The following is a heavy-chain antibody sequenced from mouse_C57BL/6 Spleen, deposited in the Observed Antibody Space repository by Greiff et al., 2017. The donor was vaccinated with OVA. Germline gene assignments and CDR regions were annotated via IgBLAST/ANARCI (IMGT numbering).Heavy chain of an antibody. J-gene: IGHJ4*01. CDR1: GYAFSSYW. Sequence: QVQLQQSGAELVKPGASVKISCKASGYAFSSYWMNWVKQRPGKGLEWIGQIYPGDGDTNYNGKFKGKATLTADKSSSTAYLQLSSLTSEDSAVYFCARGAVVARGAMDYWGQGTSVTVSS. D-gene: IGHD1-1*01. CDR3: ARGAVVARGAMDY. CDR2: IYPGDGDT. V-gene: IGHV1-80*01.